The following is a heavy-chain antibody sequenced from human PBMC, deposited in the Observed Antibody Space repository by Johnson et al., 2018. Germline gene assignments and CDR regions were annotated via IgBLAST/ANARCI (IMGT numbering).Heavy chain of an antibody. J-gene: IGHJ6*02. D-gene: IGHD3-3*01. V-gene: IGHV4-59*01. Sequence: QVQLQESGPGQVKXSETXSLXCTVSGGSISSYYWSWIRQPPGKGLEWIGYIYYSGSTNYNPSLKSRVTISVDTSKNQFSLKLSSVTAADTAVYYCARGTIFKGMDVWGQGTTVTVSS. CDR2: IYYSGST. CDR3: ARGTIFKGMDV. CDR1: GGSISSYY.